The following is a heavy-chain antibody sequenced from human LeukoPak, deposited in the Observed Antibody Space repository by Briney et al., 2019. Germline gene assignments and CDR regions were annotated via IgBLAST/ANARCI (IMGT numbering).Heavy chain of an antibody. CDR3: ARGSSGWYGYYFDY. V-gene: IGHV4-59*01. Sequence: SETLSLTCTVSGGSISSYYWNWLRQPPGKGLEYVGYIYYSGSTNYNPSLKRRITISVDTSKNQFSLKLNSVTAADTAVYYCARGSSGWYGYYFDYWGQGTLVTVSS. CDR1: GGSISSYY. D-gene: IGHD6-19*01. J-gene: IGHJ4*02. CDR2: IYYSGST.